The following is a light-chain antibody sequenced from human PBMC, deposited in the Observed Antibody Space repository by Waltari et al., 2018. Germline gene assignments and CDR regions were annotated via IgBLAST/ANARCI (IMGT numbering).Light chain of an antibody. J-gene: IGLJ2*01. CDR2: DVH. CDR1: SSDVGNYNR. Sequence: QSALTQPPSVSGSPGQSVTISCTGTSSDVGNYNRCSWYQQSPGTAPKLLIYDVHNRPSGVSNRFSGSKSGNTASLTISGLQAEDEADYYCSSYTTNTRIFGGGTKVTVL. CDR3: SSYTTNTRI. V-gene: IGLV2-18*02.